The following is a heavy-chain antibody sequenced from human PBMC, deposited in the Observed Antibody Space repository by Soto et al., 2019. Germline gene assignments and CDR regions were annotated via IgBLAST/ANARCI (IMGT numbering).Heavy chain of an antibody. Sequence: VKVSCKASGYTFTGYYMHWVRQAPGQGLEWMGWINPNSGGTNYAQKFQGWVTMTRDTSISTAYMELSRLRSDDTAVYYCARSGGAPDYYHYYMYVWGKGTTVTVSS. CDR3: ARSGGAPDYYHYYMYV. V-gene: IGHV1-2*04. D-gene: IGHD1-26*01. CDR1: GYTFTGYY. J-gene: IGHJ6*03. CDR2: INPNSGGT.